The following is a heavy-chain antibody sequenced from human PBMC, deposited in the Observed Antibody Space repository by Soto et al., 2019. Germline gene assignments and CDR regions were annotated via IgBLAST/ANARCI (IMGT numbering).Heavy chain of an antibody. Sequence: QVQLVQSGAEVKKPGSSVKVSCKASGGTFSSYTISWVRQAPGQGLEWMGRIIPILGIANYPQKFQGRDIITADKSTRTXYMXLXILRSEDTAVYYCARGRVWDYYDSSGYYYKDDAFDIWGQGTMVTVSS. CDR1: GGTFSSYT. J-gene: IGHJ3*02. CDR3: ARGRVWDYYDSSGYYYKDDAFDI. D-gene: IGHD3-22*01. V-gene: IGHV1-69*02. CDR2: IIPILGIA.